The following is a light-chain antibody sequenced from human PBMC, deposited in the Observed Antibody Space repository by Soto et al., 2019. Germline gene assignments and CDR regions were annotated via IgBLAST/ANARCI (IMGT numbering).Light chain of an antibody. Sequence: QSALTQPPSASGSPGQSVTISCTGNSSDVGAYNFVSWYQQHPGKAPKLMIYDVSKRPSGVPDRFSGSKSGNTASLTVSGLQAEDEADYYCSAYAGSNNFYDCGTGTKLTAL. CDR1: SSDVGAYNF. J-gene: IGLJ1*01. CDR2: DVS. V-gene: IGLV2-8*01. CDR3: SAYAGSNNFYD.